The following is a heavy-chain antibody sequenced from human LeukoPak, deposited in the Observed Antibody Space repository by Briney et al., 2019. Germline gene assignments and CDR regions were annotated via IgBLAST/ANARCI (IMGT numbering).Heavy chain of an antibody. CDR3: AGGLGYCSSTSCYPTPEFDY. CDR2: IYYSGST. D-gene: IGHD2-2*01. CDR1: GGSISSYY. Sequence: SETLSLTCTVSGGSISSYYWSWIRQPPGKGLEWIGYIYYSGSTNYNPSLKSRVAISVDTSKNQFSLKLSSVTVADTAVYYCAGGLGYCSSTSCYPTPEFDYWGQGTLVTVSS. J-gene: IGHJ4*02. V-gene: IGHV4-59*01.